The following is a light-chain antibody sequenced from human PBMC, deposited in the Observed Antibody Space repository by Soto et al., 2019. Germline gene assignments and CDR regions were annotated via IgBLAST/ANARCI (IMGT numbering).Light chain of an antibody. CDR2: GVS. CDR1: QTVSSY. V-gene: IGKV3-11*01. CDR3: PQRGNSCT. Sequence: IVLTQSPATLSLSPGGRATLSCRARQTVSSYLSWYQHKPGQAPRLLFYGVSNRPTGIPARFSGSGSGTDLSLTISSLEAEHFADYYYPQRGNSCTFEGGTNVEVK. J-gene: IGKJ4*01.